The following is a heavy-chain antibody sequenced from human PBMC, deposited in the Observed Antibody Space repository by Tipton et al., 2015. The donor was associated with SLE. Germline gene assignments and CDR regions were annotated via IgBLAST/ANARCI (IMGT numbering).Heavy chain of an antibody. CDR2: ISHSGAT. CDR1: GDTIDGNTYF. CDR3: ARLTPWGYDY. D-gene: IGHD7-27*01. V-gene: IGHV4-39*07. Sequence: TLSLTCTVSGDTIDGNTYFWDWIRQPPGKGLMLIGSISHSGATSYNPSLKSRVTISVDTSKNQFSLSLISVTAADTAVYYCARLTPWGYDYWGPGMLVTASS. J-gene: IGHJ4*02.